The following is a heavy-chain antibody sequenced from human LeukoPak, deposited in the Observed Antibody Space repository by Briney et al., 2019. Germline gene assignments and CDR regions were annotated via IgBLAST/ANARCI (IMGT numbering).Heavy chain of an antibody. J-gene: IGHJ4*02. CDR2: ISASSGDT. D-gene: IGHD5-18*01. Sequence: ASVKVSCKASGYTFTDYGIPWVRQAPGQGLEWMGWISASSGDTKYAQKLQGRVTMTTDTSTSTAYMELRSLRSDDTAVYYCAKAGYIYGSGDFDYWGQGTLVTVSS. V-gene: IGHV1-18*01. CDR1: GYTFTDYG. CDR3: AKAGYIYGSGDFDY.